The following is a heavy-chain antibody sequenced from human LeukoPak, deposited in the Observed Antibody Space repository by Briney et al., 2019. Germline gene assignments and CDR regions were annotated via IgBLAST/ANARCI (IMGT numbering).Heavy chain of an antibody. Sequence: TSETLSLTCTVSGGSISSYYCSWIRQPPGKGLEWIGNIYYSGSTNYSPSLKSRVTISVDTSKNQFSLKLTSVTAADTAVYYCARQERGTTYDYWGQGTLVTVSS. CDR3: ARQERGTTYDY. J-gene: IGHJ4*02. CDR1: GGSISSYY. D-gene: IGHD1-7*01. V-gene: IGHV4-59*08. CDR2: IYYSGST.